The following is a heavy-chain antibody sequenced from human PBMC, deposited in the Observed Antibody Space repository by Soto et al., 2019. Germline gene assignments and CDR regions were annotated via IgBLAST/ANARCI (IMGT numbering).Heavy chain of an antibody. Sequence: GGSRRLSCAASGFPFSSYGMHGFRQVPGKGLEWVAVISYDGSNKYYADSVKGRFTISRNNSKNTMYLQMNSLRAEDTAVYYCAKESGGDGYNFDYWGQGTLVTVSS. CDR1: GFPFSSYG. D-gene: IGHD5-12*01. V-gene: IGHV3-30*18. J-gene: IGHJ4*02. CDR3: AKESGGDGYNFDY. CDR2: ISYDGSNK.